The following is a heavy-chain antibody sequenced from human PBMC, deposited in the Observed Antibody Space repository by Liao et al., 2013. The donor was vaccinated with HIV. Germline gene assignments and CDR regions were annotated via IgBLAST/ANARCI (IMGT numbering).Heavy chain of an antibody. CDR3: ARGARDYDILTGYYELLDY. V-gene: IGHV4-61*08. CDR1: GGSISSGGYF. D-gene: IGHD3-9*01. J-gene: IGHJ4*02. CDR2: IYYSGST. Sequence: QVQLQESGPGLVKPSETLSLTCTVSGGSISSGGYFWTWIRQPPGKGLEWIGYIYYSGSTNYNPSLKSRVTISVDTSKNQFSLKLSSVTAADTAVYYCARGARDYDILTGYYELLDYWGQGTLVTVSS.